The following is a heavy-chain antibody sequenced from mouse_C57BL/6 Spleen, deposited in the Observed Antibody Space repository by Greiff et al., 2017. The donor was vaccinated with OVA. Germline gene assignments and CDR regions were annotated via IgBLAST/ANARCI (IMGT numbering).Heavy chain of an antibody. CDR1: GYAFSSSW. CDR3: ARGDFDV. V-gene: IGHV1-82*01. J-gene: IGHJ1*03. Sequence: VKLMESGPELVKPGASVKISCKASGYAFSSSWMNWVKQRPGKGLECIGRIYPGDGDTNYNGKFKGKATLTADKSSSTAYMQLSSLTSEDSAVYFCARGDFDVWGTGTTVTVSS. CDR2: IYPGDGDT.